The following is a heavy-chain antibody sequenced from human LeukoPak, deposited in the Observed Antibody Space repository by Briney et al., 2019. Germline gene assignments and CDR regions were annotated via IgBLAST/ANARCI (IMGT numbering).Heavy chain of an antibody. D-gene: IGHD1-26*01. CDR2: ISYDGSNK. V-gene: IGHV3-30-3*01. CDR3: ARALVGATGY. CDR1: GFTFSSYA. J-gene: IGHJ4*02. Sequence: GGSLRLSCAASGFTFSSYAMHWVRQAPGKGLEWMAVISYDGSNKYYADSVKGRFTISRDNSKNTLYLQMNSLRAEDTAVYYCARALVGATGYCGQGTLVTVSS.